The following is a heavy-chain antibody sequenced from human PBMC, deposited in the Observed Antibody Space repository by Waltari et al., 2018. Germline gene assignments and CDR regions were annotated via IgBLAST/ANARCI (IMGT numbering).Heavy chain of an antibody. CDR3: ARGRPIFGVVMSYYYYYYMDV. J-gene: IGHJ6*03. Sequence: QVQLQQWGAGLLKPSETLSLTCAVYGGSFSGYYWSWIRQPPGKGLEWIGEINHSGSTNYNPSLKSRVTISVDTSKNQFSLKLSSVTAADTAVYYCARGRPIFGVVMSYYYYYYMDVWGKGTTVTISS. V-gene: IGHV4-34*01. CDR1: GGSFSGYY. CDR2: INHSGST. D-gene: IGHD3-3*01.